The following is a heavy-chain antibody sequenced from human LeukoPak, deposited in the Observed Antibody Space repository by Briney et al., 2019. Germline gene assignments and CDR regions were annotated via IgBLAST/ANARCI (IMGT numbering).Heavy chain of an antibody. Sequence: GGSLRLSCAASGFTVSRKYMSWVRQGPGKGLECVSLIYSGDTTYYADSVKGRFTVSRDNSKNTLYLQMNNLRAEDTVVYYCATVLSDSRGWYHFDNWGQGTLVTVSS. D-gene: IGHD6-19*01. CDR3: ATVLSDSRGWYHFDN. CDR2: IYSGDTT. V-gene: IGHV3-53*01. CDR1: GFTVSRKY. J-gene: IGHJ4*02.